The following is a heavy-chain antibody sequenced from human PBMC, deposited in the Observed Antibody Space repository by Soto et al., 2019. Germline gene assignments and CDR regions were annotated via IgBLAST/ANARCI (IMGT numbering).Heavy chain of an antibody. V-gene: IGHV4-39*02. Sequence: PSETLSLTCTVSGGSISSTSHHWAWIRQPPGKGLEWIGSIYYSGTTYYNPSLKSRLTIFVDTSKNQFSLKLSSVTAADTALYYCTREDSRTYEYWSQGTLVTVSS. D-gene: IGHD5-12*01. CDR3: TREDSRTYEY. J-gene: IGHJ4*02. CDR1: GGSISSTSHH. CDR2: IYYSGTT.